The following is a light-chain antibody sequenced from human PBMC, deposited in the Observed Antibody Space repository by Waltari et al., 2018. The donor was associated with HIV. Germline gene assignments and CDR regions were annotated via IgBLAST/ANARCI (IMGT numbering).Light chain of an antibody. CDR1: SSDVGRSQY. V-gene: IGLV2-11*01. CDR3: CSYTGTYTRYV. Sequence: QSALTQPRSVSGSPGQSVTISCTGTSSDVGRSQYASWYQLRPGKAPKLIIHDVDKRPSGVPDRFSGSKSGNTASLTISGLQAEDEADYYCCSYTGTYTRYVFGTGAKVTVL. J-gene: IGLJ1*01. CDR2: DVD.